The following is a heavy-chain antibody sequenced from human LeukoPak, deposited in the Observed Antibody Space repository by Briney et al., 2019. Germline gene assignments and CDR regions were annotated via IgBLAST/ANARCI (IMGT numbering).Heavy chain of an antibody. CDR3: AKDAPRDYYGSGSYYPLYYFDY. CDR1: GFTFSSYA. V-gene: IGHV3-23*01. J-gene: IGHJ4*02. CDR2: ISGSGGST. D-gene: IGHD3-10*01. Sequence: PGGSLRLSCAASGFTFSSYAMSWVRQAPGKGLEWVSAISGSGGSTYYADSVKGRFTISRDNSKNTLYLQMNSLRAEDTAVYYCAKDAPRDYYGSGSYYPLYYFDYWGQGTLVTVSS.